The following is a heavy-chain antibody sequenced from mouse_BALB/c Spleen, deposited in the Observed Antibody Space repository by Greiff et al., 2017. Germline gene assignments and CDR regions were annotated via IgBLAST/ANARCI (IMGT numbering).Heavy chain of an antibody. D-gene: IGHD2-10*01. CDR1: GFDFSRYW. CDR3: ARGAYYGNYPYAMDY. CDR2: INPGSSTI. V-gene: IGHV4-2*02. Sequence: EVKLLESGGGLVQPGGSLNLSCAASGFDFSRYWMSWARQAPGKGQEWIGEINPGSSTINYTPSLKDKFIISRDNAKNTLYLQMSKVRSEDTALYYCARGAYYGNYPYAMDYWGQGTSVTVSS. J-gene: IGHJ4*01.